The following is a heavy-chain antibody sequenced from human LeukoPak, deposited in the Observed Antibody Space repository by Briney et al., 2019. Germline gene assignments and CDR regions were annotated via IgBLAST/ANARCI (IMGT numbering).Heavy chain of an antibody. CDR3: ARDPEYSSGWFGLDV. Sequence: GGSPRLSCAASGFTFRSYEMNWVRQAPGKGLEWVSYISSSGGTIYYADSVKGRFTISRDNAKNSLYLQMNSLRAEDSALYYCARDPEYSSGWFGLDVWGQGATVTVSS. J-gene: IGHJ6*02. CDR1: GFTFRSYE. V-gene: IGHV3-48*03. CDR2: ISSSGGTI. D-gene: IGHD6-19*01.